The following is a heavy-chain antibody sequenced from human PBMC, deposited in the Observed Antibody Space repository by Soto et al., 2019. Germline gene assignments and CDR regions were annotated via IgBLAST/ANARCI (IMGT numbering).Heavy chain of an antibody. D-gene: IGHD4-4*01. CDR2: LWYDGSNK. J-gene: IGHJ4*02. V-gene: IGHV3-33*01. CDR3: ARDFAQLGNYY. Sequence: QVQLVESGGGVVQPGSSLRLSYAESGFTFSSYGLQWVRQGPGKGLEWVAVLWYDGSNKSYPDSVKGRFTISGDNSKNTLYRQCTSLRAENTAVYNCARDFAQLGNYYWGQGTLVTVAS. CDR1: GFTFSSYG.